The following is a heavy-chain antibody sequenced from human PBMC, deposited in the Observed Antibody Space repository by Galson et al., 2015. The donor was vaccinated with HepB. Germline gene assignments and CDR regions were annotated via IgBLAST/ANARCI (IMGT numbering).Heavy chain of an antibody. CDR3: ARAGQWLVYWYFDL. Sequence: SLRLSCAASGFTFSSYSMNWVRQAPGKGLEWVSYISSSSSTIYYADSVKGRFTISRDNAKNSLYLQMNSLRSEDTAVYYCARAGQWLVYWYFDLWGRGTLVTVSS. CDR2: ISSSSSTI. J-gene: IGHJ2*01. D-gene: IGHD6-19*01. CDR1: GFTFSSYS. V-gene: IGHV3-48*01.